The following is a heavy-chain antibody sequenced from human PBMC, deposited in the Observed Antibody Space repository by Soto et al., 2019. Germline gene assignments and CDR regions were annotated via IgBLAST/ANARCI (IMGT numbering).Heavy chain of an antibody. Sequence: GASVKVSCKASGGTFSSYTISWVRQAPRQGLEWMGRIIPILGIANYAQKYQGRVTITADKSTSTAYMELSSLRSEDTAVYYCARTYCSGGSCYYSYYGMDVWGQGTTVTVSS. V-gene: IGHV1-69*02. J-gene: IGHJ6*02. CDR1: GGTFSSYT. D-gene: IGHD2-15*01. CDR2: IIPILGIA. CDR3: ARTYCSGGSCYYSYYGMDV.